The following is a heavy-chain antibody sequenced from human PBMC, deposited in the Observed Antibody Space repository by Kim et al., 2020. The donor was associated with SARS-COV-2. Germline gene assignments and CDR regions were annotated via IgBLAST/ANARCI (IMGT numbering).Heavy chain of an antibody. Sequence: GGSLRLSCAASGFTFSSYTMNWVRQAPGKGLEWVSYISSSSSTIYYADSVKGRFTISRDNAKNSLYLQMNSLRDEDTAVYYCARVDYGSGSHYFDYWGRGTLHTVSS. D-gene: IGHD3-10*01. J-gene: IGHJ4*02. CDR2: ISSSSSTI. V-gene: IGHV3-48*02. CDR1: GFTFSSYT. CDR3: ARVDYGSGSHYFDY.